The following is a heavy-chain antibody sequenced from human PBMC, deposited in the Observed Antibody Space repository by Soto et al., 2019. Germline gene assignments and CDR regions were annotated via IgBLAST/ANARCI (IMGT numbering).Heavy chain of an antibody. CDR1: GCSVSSGGYY. Sequence: QVQLQESGPGLVKPSQTLSLTCTVSGCSVSSGGYYWTWIRQHPGKGLEWIGYIYYSVSTYYNPSLKSRVTISVDTAKNQFSLKLSSVTAAHTSVYYCARSVFPWGQGTLVTVSS. CDR2: IYYSVST. V-gene: IGHV4-31*03. CDR3: ARSVFP. J-gene: IGHJ5*02.